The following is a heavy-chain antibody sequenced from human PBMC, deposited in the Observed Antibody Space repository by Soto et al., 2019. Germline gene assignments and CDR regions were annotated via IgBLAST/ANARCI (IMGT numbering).Heavy chain of an antibody. J-gene: IGHJ6*02. V-gene: IGHV1-8*01. CDR1: GYTFTSYD. Sequence: ASVKVSCKASGYTFTSYDINWVRQATGQGLEWMGWMNPNSGNTGYAQKFQGRVTMTRNTSISTAYMELSSLRSEDTAVYYCARVRGSYYYYYYGMDVWGQGTTVTVSS. CDR2: MNPNSGNT. D-gene: IGHD1-26*01. CDR3: ARVRGSYYYYYYGMDV.